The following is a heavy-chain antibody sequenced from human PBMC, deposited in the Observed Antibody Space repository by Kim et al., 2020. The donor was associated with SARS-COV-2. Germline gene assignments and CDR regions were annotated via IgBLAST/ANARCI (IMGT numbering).Heavy chain of an antibody. D-gene: IGHD3-10*01. CDR2: INAGHGNT. J-gene: IGHJ3*02. CDR1: GYTFSSYA. Sequence: ASVKVSCKASGYTFSSYAMHWVRQAPGQRLEWMGWINAGHGNTKYSQKFQGRVTITRDTSASTAYMELSSLTSEDTAVYYCAREVRGVIAVGTFDIWGQGTMVTVSS. V-gene: IGHV1-3*01. CDR3: AREVRGVIAVGTFDI.